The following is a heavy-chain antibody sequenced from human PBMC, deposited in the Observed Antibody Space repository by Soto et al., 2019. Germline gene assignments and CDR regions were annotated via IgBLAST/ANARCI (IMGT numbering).Heavy chain of an antibody. CDR2: IRSKANSYAT. CDR1: GFTFSGSA. V-gene: IGHV3-73*01. J-gene: IGHJ4*02. CDR3: TRHAPYCGGDCLIDY. Sequence: PGGSLRLSCAASGFTFSGSAMHWVRQASGKGLEWVGRIRSKANSYATAYAASVKGRFTISRDDSKNTAYLQMNSLKTEDTAVYYCTRHAPYCGGDCLIDYWGQGTLVTVSS. D-gene: IGHD2-21*02.